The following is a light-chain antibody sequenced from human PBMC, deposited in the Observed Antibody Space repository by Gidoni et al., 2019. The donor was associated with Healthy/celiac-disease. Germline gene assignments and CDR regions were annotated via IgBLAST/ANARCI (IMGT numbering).Light chain of an antibody. CDR2: GAS. V-gene: IGKV3-15*01. CDR1: QRVSSN. CDR3: QQYNNWPPYT. J-gene: IGKJ2*01. Sequence: EIVMTQTTATLSVTPGEGATLSCRASQRVSSNLAWYQQKPGQAPRHLIYGASTRATGIPARFSGSGSWTEFTLTISCLQSEDLAVYYCQQYNNWPPYTFGQGTKLEIK.